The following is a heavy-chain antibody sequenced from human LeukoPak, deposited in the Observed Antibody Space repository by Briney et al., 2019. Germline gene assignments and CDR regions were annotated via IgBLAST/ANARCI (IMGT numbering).Heavy chain of an antibody. CDR1: GFTFSSYW. CDR2: IKQDGGDK. V-gene: IGHV3-7*04. Sequence: GGSLRLSCAASGFTFSSYWMSWVRQAPGKGLEWVANIKQDGGDKYYVDSVKGRFTISRDNSKNTLSLQMNSLRPEDTAVYYCTRAGGLVRGVHYYYYMDVWGKGTTVTISS. CDR3: TRAGGLVRGVHYYYYMDV. D-gene: IGHD3-10*01. J-gene: IGHJ6*03.